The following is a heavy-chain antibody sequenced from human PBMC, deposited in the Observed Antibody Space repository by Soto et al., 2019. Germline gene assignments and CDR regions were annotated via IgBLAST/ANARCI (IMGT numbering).Heavy chain of an antibody. Sequence: PSETLSLTCAVSGGSISSSNWWSWVRQPPGKGLEWIGEIYHSGSTNYNPSLKSRVTISVDKSKNQFSLKLSSVTAADTAVYYCSSIAAPVWGFDPWGKGTLVTVAS. D-gene: IGHD6-13*01. CDR2: IYHSGST. V-gene: IGHV4-4*02. J-gene: IGHJ5*02. CDR3: SSIAAPVWGFDP. CDR1: GGSISSSNW.